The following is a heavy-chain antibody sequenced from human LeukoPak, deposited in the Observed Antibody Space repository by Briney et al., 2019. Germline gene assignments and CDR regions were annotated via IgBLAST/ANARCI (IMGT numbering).Heavy chain of an antibody. V-gene: IGHV4-34*01. CDR1: GGSFSGYY. CDR2: IYYSGST. CDR3: ARDRGYYYDSSGYRY. Sequence: SETPSLTCVVYGGSFSGYYWSWIRQPPGKGLEWIGSIYYSGSTYYNPSLKSRVTISVDTSKNQFSLKLSSVTAADTAVYYCARDRGYYYDSSGYRYWGQGTLVTVSS. D-gene: IGHD3-22*01. J-gene: IGHJ4*02.